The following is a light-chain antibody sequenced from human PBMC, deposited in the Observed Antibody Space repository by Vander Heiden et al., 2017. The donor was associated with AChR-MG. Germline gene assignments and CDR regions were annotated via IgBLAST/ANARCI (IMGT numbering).Light chain of an antibody. J-gene: IGLJ2*01. CDR3: CSYAGSYLV. V-gene: IGLV2-11*01. CDR1: SSGVGGYNY. CDR2: DVS. Sequence: QSALTQPLSVSGSPGQSVSISCTGTSSGVGGYNYVSWYQQHPGKAPKRMIYDVSKRPSGVPDRFSGSKSGNTASLTISGLQAEDEADYYCCSYAGSYLVFGGGTKLTVL.